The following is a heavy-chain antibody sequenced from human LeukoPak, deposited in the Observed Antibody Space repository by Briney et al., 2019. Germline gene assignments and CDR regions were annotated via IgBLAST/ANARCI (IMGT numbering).Heavy chain of an antibody. CDR1: GGSIXSGSYY. CDR3: ARDAGAEYFQH. CDR2: VYTSGST. Sequence: CXVSGGSIXSGSYYWRWIRQPAGKGLEWIGRVYTSGSTNYNPSLKSQVTISLDTSKNQFSLKLSSVTAADTAVYYCARDAGAEYFQHWGQGTLVTVSS. J-gene: IGHJ1*01. V-gene: IGHV4-61*02.